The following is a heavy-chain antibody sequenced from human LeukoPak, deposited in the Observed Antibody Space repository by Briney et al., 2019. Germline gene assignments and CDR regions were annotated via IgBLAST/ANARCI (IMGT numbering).Heavy chain of an antibody. V-gene: IGHV1-2*02. Sequence: ASVKVSCKASGYTFAGYYMHWVRQAPGQGLEWMGWINPNSGGTNYAQKFQGRVTMTRDTSISTAYMELSRLRSDDTAVYYCARLGYYYYYYMDVWGKGTTVTVSS. CDR1: GYTFAGYY. D-gene: IGHD1-26*01. CDR2: INPNSGGT. CDR3: ARLGYYYYYYMDV. J-gene: IGHJ6*03.